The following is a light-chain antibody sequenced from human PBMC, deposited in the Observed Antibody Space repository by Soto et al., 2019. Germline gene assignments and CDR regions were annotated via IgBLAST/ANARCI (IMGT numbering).Light chain of an antibody. J-gene: IGLJ1*01. V-gene: IGLV2-18*02. CDR3: SSYTSSSTYV. CDR1: SSDVGSYNR. CDR2: EVS. Sequence: QSLLTQPPSVSGSPGQSVTISCTGTSSDVGSYNRVSWYQQPPGTAPKLLIYEVSNRPSGVPDRFSGSKSANTASLTISGLQAEDEADYYGSSYTSSSTYVFGTGTKVTVL.